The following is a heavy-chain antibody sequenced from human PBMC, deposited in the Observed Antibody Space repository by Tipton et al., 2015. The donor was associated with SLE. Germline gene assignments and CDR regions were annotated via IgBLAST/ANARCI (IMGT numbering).Heavy chain of an antibody. V-gene: IGHV4-59*12. D-gene: IGHD2-2*01. CDR2: VYHLGTT. Sequence: TLSLTCSVSGASINSYFWSWIRQSPEKGLKWIGYVYHLGTTEYNPSLKSRVTISVDMSKNQFSLKLTSVTAADTAVYYCAGATRGGYFDYWGQGTLVTVSS. J-gene: IGHJ4*02. CDR3: AGATRGGYFDY. CDR1: GASINSYF.